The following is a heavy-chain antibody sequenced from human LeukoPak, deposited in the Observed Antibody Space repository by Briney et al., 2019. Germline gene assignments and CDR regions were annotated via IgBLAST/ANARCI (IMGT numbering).Heavy chain of an antibody. CDR3: ARDLTEGKNDAFDI. J-gene: IGHJ3*02. V-gene: IGHV4-31*03. CDR2: IYYSGST. Sequence: SETLSLTCTVSGGSISSGGYYWSWIRQHPGKGLEWIGYIYYSGSTYYNPSLKSRVTISADTSKNQFSLKLSSVTAADTAVYYCARDLTEGKNDAFDIWGQGTMVTVSS. CDR1: GGSISSGGYY.